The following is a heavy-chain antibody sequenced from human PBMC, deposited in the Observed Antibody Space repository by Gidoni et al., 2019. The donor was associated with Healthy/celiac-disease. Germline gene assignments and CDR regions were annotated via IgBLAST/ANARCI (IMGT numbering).Heavy chain of an antibody. CDR1: GYTFTSYA. D-gene: IGHD2-2*01. CDR2: INTNIGNP. Sequence: QVQLVQSGSELKKPGASVKVSCKGSGYTFTSYARNWVRQAPGQGLEWMGWINTNIGNPTYAQGFTGRFVFSLDTSVSTAYLQISSLKAEDTAVYYCARDLSQVNRTSFPVYWGQGTLVTVSS. V-gene: IGHV7-4-1*02. CDR3: ARDLSQVNRTSFPVY. J-gene: IGHJ4*02.